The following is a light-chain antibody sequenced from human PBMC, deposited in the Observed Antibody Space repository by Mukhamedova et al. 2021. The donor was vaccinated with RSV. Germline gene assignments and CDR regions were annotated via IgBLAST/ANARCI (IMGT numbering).Light chain of an antibody. Sequence: YQQKPGQSPVLVIYRDTKRPSGIPERFSGSNSGNTATLTISGTQAIDEADYYCQAWDSSAFYVFGTGTKVTVL. CDR3: QAWDSSAFYV. J-gene: IGLJ1*01. V-gene: IGLV3-1*01. CDR2: RDT.